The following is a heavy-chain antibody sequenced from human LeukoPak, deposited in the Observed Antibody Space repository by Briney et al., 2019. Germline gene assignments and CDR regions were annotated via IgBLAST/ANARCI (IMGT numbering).Heavy chain of an antibody. D-gene: IGHD3-3*01. CDR1: GFTFSSYS. Sequence: GGSLRLSCAASGFTFSSYSLNWVRQAPGKGLEWVSYISSSSSTIYYADSVKGRFTISRDNAKNSLYLQMNSLRAEETAVYYCAMDDYDFWSGFPPFDYWGQGTLVTVSS. V-gene: IGHV3-48*01. J-gene: IGHJ4*02. CDR3: AMDDYDFWSGFPPFDY. CDR2: ISSSSSTI.